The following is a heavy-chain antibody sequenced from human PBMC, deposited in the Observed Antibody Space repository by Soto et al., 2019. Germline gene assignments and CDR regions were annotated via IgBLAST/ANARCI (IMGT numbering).Heavy chain of an antibody. CDR1: GYSFTTYW. Sequence: TGESLKISCKGSGYSFTTYWISWVRQMPGKGLEWMGRIDPSDSYTNYSPSFQGHVTISADKSISTAYLQWSSLKASDTAMYYCARRGLLVDYYGMDVWGQGTTVTVSS. J-gene: IGHJ6*02. D-gene: IGHD2-8*01. CDR3: ARRGLLVDYYGMDV. V-gene: IGHV5-10-1*01. CDR2: IDPSDSYT.